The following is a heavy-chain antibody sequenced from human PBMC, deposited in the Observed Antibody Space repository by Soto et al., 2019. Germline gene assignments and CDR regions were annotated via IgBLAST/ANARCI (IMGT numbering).Heavy chain of an antibody. Sequence: VQLVESGGGVVQPGRSLRLSCAASGFTFSSYGMNWVRQAPGKGLEWVAVISDDGSSKYYADSVKGRLTISRDNYKKTLYLQMNSLRAEDTAVYYCAKDVIVGLGYRHGDSYYSGMDVWGQGTTVTVSS. D-gene: IGHD5-18*01. CDR3: AKDVIVGLGYRHGDSYYSGMDV. CDR2: ISDDGSSK. V-gene: IGHV3-30*18. CDR1: GFTFSSYG. J-gene: IGHJ6*02.